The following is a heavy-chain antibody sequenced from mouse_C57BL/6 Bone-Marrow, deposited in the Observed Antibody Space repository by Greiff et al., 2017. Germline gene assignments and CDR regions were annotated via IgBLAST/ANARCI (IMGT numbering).Heavy chain of an antibody. CDR1: GFTFSNYW. V-gene: IGHV6-3*01. Sequence: EVMLVESGGGLVQPGGSMKLSCVASGFTFSNYWMNWVRQSPEKGLEWVAQIRLKSDNYATHYAESVKGRFTISRDDSKSSVYLQMNNLRAEDTGIYYCTITYYYGSRDYWGQGTTLTVSS. J-gene: IGHJ2*01. D-gene: IGHD1-1*01. CDR2: IRLKSDNYAT. CDR3: TITYYYGSRDY.